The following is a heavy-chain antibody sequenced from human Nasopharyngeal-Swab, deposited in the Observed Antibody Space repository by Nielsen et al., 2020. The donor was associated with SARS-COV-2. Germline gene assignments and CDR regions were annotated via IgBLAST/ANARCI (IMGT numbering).Heavy chain of an antibody. V-gene: IGHV3-30*03. CDR2: ISYDGSNK. CDR3: ARADTAMVDYYYYGMDV. CDR1: GFTFSSYW. D-gene: IGHD5-18*01. Sequence: GESLKISCTASGFTFSSYWMHWVRQAPGKGLEWVAVISYDGSNKYYADSVKGRFTISRDNSKNTLYLQMNSLRAEDTAVYYCARADTAMVDYYYYGMDVWGQGTTVTVSS. J-gene: IGHJ6*02.